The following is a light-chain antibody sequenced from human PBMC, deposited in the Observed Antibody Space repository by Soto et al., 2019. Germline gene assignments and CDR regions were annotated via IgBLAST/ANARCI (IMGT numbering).Light chain of an antibody. CDR2: DTS. CDR3: QQRSNWPPWT. V-gene: IGKV3-11*01. CDR1: QSVSSY. J-gene: IGKJ1*01. Sequence: EIVLTQSPATLSLSPGERATISFRASQSVSSYLAWYQQKPGQAPRLLIYDTSNSATGVPARFSGSGSGTDFTLTISSLEPEDFAVYYCQQRSNWPPWTFGQGTKVDIK.